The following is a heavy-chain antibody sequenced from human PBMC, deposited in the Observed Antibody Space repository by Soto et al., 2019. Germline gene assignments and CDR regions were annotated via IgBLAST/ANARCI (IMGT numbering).Heavy chain of an antibody. CDR1: GFTFSSYS. D-gene: IGHD3-9*01. CDR3: AREDTNYDILTGYYTAIDY. V-gene: IGHV3-21*01. Sequence: PGGSLRLSCAASGFTFSSYSMNWVRQAPGKGLDWVSSISSSSSYIYYADSVKGRFTISRDNAKNSLYLQMNSLRAEDTAVYYCAREDTNYDILTGYYTAIDYWGQGTLVTVSS. J-gene: IGHJ4*02. CDR2: ISSSSSYI.